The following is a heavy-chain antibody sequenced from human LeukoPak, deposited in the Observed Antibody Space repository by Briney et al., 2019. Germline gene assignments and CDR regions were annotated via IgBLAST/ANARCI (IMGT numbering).Heavy chain of an antibody. Sequence: SETLSHTCAVYGGSFSGYYWSWIRQPPGKGLEWIGEINHSGSTNYNPSLKSRVTISVDTSKNQFSLKLSSVTAADTAVYYCARDVWSALGVWGQGTLVTVSS. D-gene: IGHD1-26*01. V-gene: IGHV4-34*01. CDR3: ARDVWSALGV. CDR2: INHSGST. CDR1: GGSFSGYY. J-gene: IGHJ4*02.